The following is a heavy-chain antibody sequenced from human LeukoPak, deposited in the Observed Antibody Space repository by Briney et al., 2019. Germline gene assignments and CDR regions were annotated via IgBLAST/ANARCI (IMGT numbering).Heavy chain of an antibody. CDR2: IKQDGIEK. CDR1: GFTFSSYW. CDR3: AKDLGPLGYCSSTSCFYFDY. D-gene: IGHD2-2*01. J-gene: IGHJ4*02. V-gene: IGHV3-7*03. Sequence: GRSLRLSCAASGFTFSSYWMSWVRQAPGKGREWVANIKQDGIEKYYVDSVKGPFTISRDNAKNSLYLQMNSLRAEDTAVYYCAKDLGPLGYCSSTSCFYFDYWGQGTLVTVSS.